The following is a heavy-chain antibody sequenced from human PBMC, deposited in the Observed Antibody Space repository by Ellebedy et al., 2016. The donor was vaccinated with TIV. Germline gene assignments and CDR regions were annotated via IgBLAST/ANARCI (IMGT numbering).Heavy chain of an antibody. CDR1: GFTFSGSP. Sequence: GESLKISCAASGFTFSGSPMHWVRQASGKGLEWVGRIRTTTNNYATAYGASVKGRFTISRDDSKNTTYLQLNSLRVEDTAVCSCVKASGNIPVSPPFDSWGQGTLVTVSS. CDR2: IRTTTNNYAT. V-gene: IGHV3-73*01. D-gene: IGHD1-1*01. J-gene: IGHJ4*02. CDR3: VKASGNIPVSPPFDS.